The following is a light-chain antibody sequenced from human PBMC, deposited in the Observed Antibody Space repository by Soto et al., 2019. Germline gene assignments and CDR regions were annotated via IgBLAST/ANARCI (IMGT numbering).Light chain of an antibody. J-gene: IGKJ4*01. CDR3: QKFNAVPT. CDR1: QAINNY. CDR2: AAS. V-gene: IGKV1-27*01. Sequence: DIQMTQSPSSLSASVGDRVTITCRASQAINNYLAWYQQKPGKVPTLLISAASTLQSGVPSRLSGSGSGTEFPLTISSLQPEDVATYYCQKFNAVPTFGGGTKVEI.